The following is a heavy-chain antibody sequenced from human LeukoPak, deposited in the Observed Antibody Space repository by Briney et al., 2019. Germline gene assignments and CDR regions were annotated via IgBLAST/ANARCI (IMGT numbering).Heavy chain of an antibody. Sequence: GGSLRLSCAASRFTFSTYPMHWVRQAPGKGLEWVAVMSYDGSSKYYADSLRGRFTISRDNSKNTLYLQMNSLRAEDTAVYYCAKGSRQAAAGRNEPLDYWGQGTLVTVSS. CDR2: MSYDGSSK. CDR1: RFTFSTYP. V-gene: IGHV3-30*01. D-gene: IGHD6-13*01. CDR3: AKGSRQAAAGRNEPLDY. J-gene: IGHJ4*02.